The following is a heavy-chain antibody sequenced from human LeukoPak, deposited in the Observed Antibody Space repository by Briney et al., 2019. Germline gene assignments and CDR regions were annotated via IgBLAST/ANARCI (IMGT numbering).Heavy chain of an antibody. J-gene: IGHJ4*02. CDR1: GFTFSSYG. V-gene: IGHV3-33*01. CDR2: IWYDGSNK. CDR3: ARVSGGYVMGDFDY. D-gene: IGHD5-12*01. Sequence: PGRSLRLSCAASGFTFSSYGMHWVRQAPGKGLEWVAVIWYDGSNKYYADSVKGRFTISRDNSKNTLYLQMNSLRAEDTAVYYCARVSGGYVMGDFDYWGQGTLVTVSS.